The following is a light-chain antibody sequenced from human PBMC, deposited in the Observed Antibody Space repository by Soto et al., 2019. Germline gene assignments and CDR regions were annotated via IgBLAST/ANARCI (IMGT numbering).Light chain of an antibody. CDR1: SSNIGSNI. Sequence: QSVLSQPPSASETPGQRVTISCSGSSSNIGSNIVNWYQHVPGSAPKILIYTNDQRPSGVPDRFSGAKSGTSASLAISGLQSDDEADYYCAAWDDSLNGYVFGTGTKVTV. CDR2: TND. J-gene: IGLJ1*01. CDR3: AAWDDSLNGYV. V-gene: IGLV1-44*01.